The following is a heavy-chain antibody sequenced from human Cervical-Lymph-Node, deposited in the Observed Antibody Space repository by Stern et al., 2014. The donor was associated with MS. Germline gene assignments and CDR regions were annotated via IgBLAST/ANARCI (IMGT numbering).Heavy chain of an antibody. D-gene: IGHD4-17*01. Sequence: VQLEESGAEVKKPGSSVKVSCKASGGTFSNYATSWGRQPPGQGLERMGGTVPLFGEPNYAQKFQGRVTITADESTSTAYMDLSSLRSEDTAVYYCASPLTATSVPFGYYGMDVWGQGTTVTVS. J-gene: IGHJ6*02. CDR1: GGTFSNYA. V-gene: IGHV1-69*01. CDR2: TVPLFGEP. CDR3: ASPLTATSVPFGYYGMDV.